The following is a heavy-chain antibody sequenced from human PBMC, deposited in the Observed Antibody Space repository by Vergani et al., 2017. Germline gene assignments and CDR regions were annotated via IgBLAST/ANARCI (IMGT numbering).Heavy chain of an antibody. D-gene: IGHD4-17*01. V-gene: IGHV4-34*01. J-gene: IGHJ4*02. CDR1: GGSFSGYY. CDR3: ARGAPYGDHAAKFDY. CDR2: INHSGST. Sequence: QVQLQQWGAGLLKPSETLSLTCAVYGGSFSGYYWSWIRQPPGKGLEWIGEINHSGSTNYNPSLKSRVTISVDTSKNQFSLKLSSVTAADTAVYYCARGAPYGDHAAKFDYWGQGTLVTVSS.